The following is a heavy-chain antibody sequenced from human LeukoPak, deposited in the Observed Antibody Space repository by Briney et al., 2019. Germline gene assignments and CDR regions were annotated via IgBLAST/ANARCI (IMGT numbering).Heavy chain of an antibody. D-gene: IGHD2-15*01. CDR1: GFTFSSYS. Sequence: GGSLRLSCAASGFTFSSYSMNWVRQAPGKGLEWVSSISSSSSYIYYADSVKGRFTISRDNAKNSLYLQMNSLRAEDTAVYYCARFCSGGSCYSRSFDYWGQGTLVTVSS. CDR2: ISSSSSYI. V-gene: IGHV3-21*01. J-gene: IGHJ4*02. CDR3: ARFCSGGSCYSRSFDY.